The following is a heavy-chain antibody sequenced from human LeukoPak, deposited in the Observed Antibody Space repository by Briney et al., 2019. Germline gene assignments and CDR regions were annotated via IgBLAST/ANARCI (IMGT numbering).Heavy chain of an antibody. CDR3: ARDSGYDSSGYYDY. Sequence: GGSLRLSCAASGFSFSSHGMHWVRQAPGKGLEWVALIWYDGSNTFYADSVKGRFTISRDNAKNSLYLQMNSLRAEDTAVYYCARDSGYDSSGYYDYWGQGTLVTVSS. CDR1: GFSFSSHG. V-gene: IGHV3-33*01. CDR2: IWYDGSNT. D-gene: IGHD3-22*01. J-gene: IGHJ4*02.